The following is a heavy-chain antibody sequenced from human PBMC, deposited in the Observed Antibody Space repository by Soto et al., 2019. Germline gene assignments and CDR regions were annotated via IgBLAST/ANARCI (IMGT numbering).Heavy chain of an antibody. Sequence: GGSLRLSCAASGFTFSSYSMNWVRQAPGKGLEWVSSISSSSSYIYYADSVKGRFTISRDNAKNSLYLQMNSLRAEDTAVYYCARDSKGVADSFDIWGQGTIVTVSS. CDR3: ARDSKGVADSFDI. D-gene: IGHD2-15*01. CDR2: ISSSSSYI. CDR1: GFTFSSYS. J-gene: IGHJ3*02. V-gene: IGHV3-21*01.